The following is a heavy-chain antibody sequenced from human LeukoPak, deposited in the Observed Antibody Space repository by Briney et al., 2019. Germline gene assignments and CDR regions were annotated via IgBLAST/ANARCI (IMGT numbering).Heavy chain of an antibody. CDR2: IKPGGSEK. CDR1: GLTFSGYW. Sequence: GGSLRLSCAASGLTFSGYWMNWVRQAPGKGLEWVANIKPGGSEKYYVDSVKGRFTISRDNAKNSLYLQMTSLRAEDTAVYYCARGSGDYSGQGTVVTVSS. V-gene: IGHV3-7*04. CDR3: ARGSGDY. J-gene: IGHJ4*02.